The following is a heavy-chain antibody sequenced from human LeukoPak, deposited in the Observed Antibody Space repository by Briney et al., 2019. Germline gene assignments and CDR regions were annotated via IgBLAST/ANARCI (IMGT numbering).Heavy chain of an antibody. CDR3: ARVLYGYSNWFDP. J-gene: IGHJ5*02. D-gene: IGHD1-26*01. CDR2: IKQDGSEK. CDR1: GFTFSSYW. Sequence: GSLRLSCAASGFTFSSYWMSWVRQAPGKGLEWVANIKQDGSEKYYVDSVKGRFTISRDNAKNSLYLQMNSLRAEDTAVYYCARVLYGYSNWFDPWGQGTLVTVSS. V-gene: IGHV3-7*01.